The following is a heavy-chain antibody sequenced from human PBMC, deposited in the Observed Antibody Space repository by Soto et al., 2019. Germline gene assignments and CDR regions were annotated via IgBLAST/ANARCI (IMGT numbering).Heavy chain of an antibody. V-gene: IGHV4-59*01. Sequence: SETLSLTRTVSGGSISSYYWSWIRQPPGKGLEWIGYIYYSGSTNYNPSLKSRVTISVDTSKNQFSLKLSSVTAADTAVYYCARSRGGYFDYWGQGTLVTVSS. D-gene: IGHD3-16*01. J-gene: IGHJ4*02. CDR3: ARSRGGYFDY. CDR2: IYYSGST. CDR1: GGSISSYY.